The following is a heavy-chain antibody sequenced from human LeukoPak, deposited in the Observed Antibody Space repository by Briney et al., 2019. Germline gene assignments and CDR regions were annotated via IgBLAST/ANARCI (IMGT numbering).Heavy chain of an antibody. D-gene: IGHD5-12*01. CDR1: GYTFTGYY. J-gene: IGHJ4*02. CDR2: INPNSGGT. CDR3: ARDLYSGYDNGPYY. V-gene: IGHV1-2*02. Sequence: ASVKVSCKASGYTFTGYYMHWVRQAPGQGLEWMGWINPNSGGTNYAQKLQGRVTITRDTSISTAYMELSRLRSDDTAVYYCARDLYSGYDNGPYYWGQGTLVTVSS.